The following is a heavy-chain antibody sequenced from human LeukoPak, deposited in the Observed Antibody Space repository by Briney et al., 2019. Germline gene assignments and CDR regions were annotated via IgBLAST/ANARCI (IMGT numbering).Heavy chain of an antibody. Sequence: GGSLRLSCATSGFTFSSYGMHWVRQAPGKGLEWVAVIWYDGSNKYYADSVKGRFIISRDNSKNMLYLQMCSLRAEDTAVYYCARDPPSATIYYKYFDYWGQGTLVTVSS. D-gene: IGHD3-10*01. CDR1: GFTFSSYG. V-gene: IGHV3-33*01. J-gene: IGHJ4*02. CDR3: ARDPPSATIYYKYFDY. CDR2: IWYDGSNK.